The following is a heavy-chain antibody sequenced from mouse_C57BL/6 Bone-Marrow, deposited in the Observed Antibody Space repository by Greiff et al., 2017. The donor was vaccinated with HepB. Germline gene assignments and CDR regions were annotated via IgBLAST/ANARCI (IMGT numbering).Heavy chain of an antibody. V-gene: IGHV1-85*01. D-gene: IGHD2-3*01. CDR3: ARIYDGYSPWFAY. CDR1: GYTFTSYD. CDR2: IYPRDGST. J-gene: IGHJ3*01. Sequence: VMLVESGPELVKPGASVKLSCKASGYTFTSYDINWVKQRPGQGLEWIGWIYPRDGSTKYNEKFKGKATLTVDTSSSTAYMELHSLTSEDSAVYFCARIYDGYSPWFAYWGQGTLVTVSA.